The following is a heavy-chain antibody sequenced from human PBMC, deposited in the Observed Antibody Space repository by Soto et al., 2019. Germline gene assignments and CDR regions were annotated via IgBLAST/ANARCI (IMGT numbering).Heavy chain of an antibody. CDR2: IYSGGRT. CDR1: GFTVSSHY. CDR3: ADLYGMDV. J-gene: IGHJ6*02. Sequence: EVQLVESGGGLVQPGGSLRLSCAASGFTVSSHYMSWVRRAPWKGLEWVSVIYSGGRTSYADSVKGRFTISRDKCKNTLYLQMNSLRAEDTAVYYCADLYGMDVWGQGTTVTVSS. V-gene: IGHV3-66*01.